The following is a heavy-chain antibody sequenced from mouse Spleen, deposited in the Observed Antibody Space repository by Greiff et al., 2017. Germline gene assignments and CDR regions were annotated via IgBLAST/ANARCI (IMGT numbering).Heavy chain of an antibody. CDR2: IYPGDGDT. J-gene: IGHJ2*01. D-gene: IGHD4-1*01. CDR1: GYAFSSSW. Sequence: VMLVESGPELVKPGASVKISCKASGYAFSSSWMNWVKQRPGKGLEWIGRIYPGDGDTNYNGKFKGKATLTADKSSSTAYMQLSSLTSEDSAVYFCARLGLGRDYWGQGTTLTVSS. CDR3: ARLGLGRDY. V-gene: IGHV1-82*01.